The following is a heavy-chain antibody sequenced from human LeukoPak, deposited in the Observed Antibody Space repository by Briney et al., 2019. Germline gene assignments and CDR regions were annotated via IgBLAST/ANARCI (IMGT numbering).Heavy chain of an antibody. CDR1: GSAVRSKW. Sequence: ACSMRPSCLASGSAVRSKWVGLVRQAPMKGMKWVGRIKSETDGGTTDYAAPVKGRFTISRDDSKNTLYLQMNSLKTEDTAVYYCTLLWFGDSAYYYYGMDVWGKGTTVTVSS. J-gene: IGHJ6*04. CDR3: TLLWFGDSAYYYYGMDV. D-gene: IGHD3-10*01. CDR2: IKSETDGGTT. V-gene: IGHV3-15*01.